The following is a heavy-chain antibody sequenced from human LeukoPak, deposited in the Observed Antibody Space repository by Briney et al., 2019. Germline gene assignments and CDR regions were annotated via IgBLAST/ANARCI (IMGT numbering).Heavy chain of an antibody. CDR3: ARVGGLGDIVVVPAAIGDAFDI. Sequence: SETLSLTCTVSGGSISSYYWSWIRQPPGKGLEWIGYIYYSGSTNYNPSLKSRVTLSVDTSKNQFSLKLSSVTAADTAVYYCARVGGLGDIVVVPAAIGDAFDIWGQGTMVTVSS. CDR2: IYYSGST. J-gene: IGHJ3*02. V-gene: IGHV4-59*01. D-gene: IGHD2-2*01. CDR1: GGSISSYY.